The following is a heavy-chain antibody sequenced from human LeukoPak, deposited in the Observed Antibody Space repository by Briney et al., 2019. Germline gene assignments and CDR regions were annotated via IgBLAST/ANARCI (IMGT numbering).Heavy chain of an antibody. CDR1: GDSISSSTYY. D-gene: IGHD3-22*01. CDR3: ARYNFDSSGYYRRRFDP. J-gene: IGHJ5*02. CDR2: IHYTGST. V-gene: IGHV4-61*05. Sequence: SETLSLTCTVSGDSISSSTYYWSWIRQPPGKGLEWIGYIHYTGSTNYNPSLKSRVTISEDTSKNQFSLKLSSVTAADTAVYYCARYNFDSSGYYRRRFDPWGQGTLVTVS.